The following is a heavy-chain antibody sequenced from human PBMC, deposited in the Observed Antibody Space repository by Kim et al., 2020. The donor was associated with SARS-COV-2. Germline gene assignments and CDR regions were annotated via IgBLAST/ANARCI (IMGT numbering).Heavy chain of an antibody. J-gene: IGHJ3*02. Sequence: SETLSLTCTVSGGSISSGGYYWSRIRQHPGKGLEWIGYIYYSGSTYYNPSLKSRVTISVDTSKNQFSLKLSSVTAADTAVYYCARGDTIFGEVINAFDIWGQGTMVTVSS. CDR1: GGSISSGGYY. D-gene: IGHD3-3*01. CDR3: ARGDTIFGEVINAFDI. V-gene: IGHV4-31*03. CDR2: IYYSGST.